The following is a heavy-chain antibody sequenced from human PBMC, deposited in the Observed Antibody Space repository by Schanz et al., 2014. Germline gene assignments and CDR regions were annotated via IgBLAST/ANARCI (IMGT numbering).Heavy chain of an antibody. CDR3: VRDSFFAFDY. CDR2: IWYDGSNK. D-gene: IGHD3-3*01. J-gene: IGHJ4*02. CDR1: GFTFSSYG. Sequence: QVQLVESGGGVVQPGRSLRLSCAASGFTFSSYGMHWVRQAPGKGLEWVAVIWYDGSNKYYADSVKGRFTISRDNSKNTLFLQMNSLRVEDSAIYYCVRDSFFAFDYWGQGTLVTVSS. V-gene: IGHV3-33*01.